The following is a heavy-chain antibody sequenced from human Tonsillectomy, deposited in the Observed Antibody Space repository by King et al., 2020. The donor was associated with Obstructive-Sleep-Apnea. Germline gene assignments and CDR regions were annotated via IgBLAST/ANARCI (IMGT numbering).Heavy chain of an antibody. J-gene: IGHJ4*02. CDR2: VYYSGST. CDR3: AREKDFWSGYTSCYFDF. D-gene: IGHD3-3*01. Sequence: QLQESGPGLVKPSETLSLTCTVSGGSVSSGSYYWSWIRQPPGQGLEWIGYVYYSGSTKYNPSLKSRVTISVDTSKNQFSLRLTSATAADTAVYYCAREKDFWSGYTSCYFDFWGQGTLVTVSS. CDR1: GGSVSSGSYY. V-gene: IGHV4-61*01.